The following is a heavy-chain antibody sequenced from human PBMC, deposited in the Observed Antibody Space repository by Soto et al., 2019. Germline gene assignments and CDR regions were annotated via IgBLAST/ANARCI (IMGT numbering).Heavy chain of an antibody. V-gene: IGHV1-69*02. Sequence: QVQLVQSGAEVKKPGSSVKVSCKVSGGTFSDYTITWVRQAPGQGLEWMGRVVLILNIINYAPKFHGRVTITEDKSSSTVYRDLTSLTSEDTAVYYCARGREWFGPWGQGTLVTVSA. CDR3: ARGREWFGP. J-gene: IGHJ5*02. CDR1: GGTFSDYT. CDR2: VVLILNII. D-gene: IGHD3-10*01.